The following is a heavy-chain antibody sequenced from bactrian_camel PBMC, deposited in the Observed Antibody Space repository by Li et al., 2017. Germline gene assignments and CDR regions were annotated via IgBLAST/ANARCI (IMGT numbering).Heavy chain of an antibody. CDR2: INSDGIT. V-gene: IGHV3S53*01. CDR1: EYGYCRID. CDR3: AAVGTGYCNSPVLRRSFYNY. J-gene: IGHJ4*01. Sequence: HVQLVESGGGSVQAGGSLRLSCAASEYGYCRIDMNWYRQAPGKEREFVSGINSDGITTFADSVKGRFTISQDNAKRTVYLQMISLKPEDTAMYYCAAVGTGYCNSPVLRRSFYNYWGQGTQVTVS. D-gene: IGHD1*01.